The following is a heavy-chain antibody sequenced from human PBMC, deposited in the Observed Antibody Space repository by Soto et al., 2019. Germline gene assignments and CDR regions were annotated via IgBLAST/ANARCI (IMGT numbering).Heavy chain of an antibody. V-gene: IGHV5-51*01. D-gene: IGHD2-15*01. CDR2: IYPADSDT. Sequence: PGESLKISCKGSGYSFPSQWIGWVRQMPGKGLEWMGNIYPADSDTRYSPSFQGQVTISADKSIRTAYLQWSSLKASDTGIYYCARVSRSTASYYEYYGMDIWGQGTTVTVSS. J-gene: IGHJ6*02. CDR1: GYSFPSQW. CDR3: ARVSRSTASYYEYYGMDI.